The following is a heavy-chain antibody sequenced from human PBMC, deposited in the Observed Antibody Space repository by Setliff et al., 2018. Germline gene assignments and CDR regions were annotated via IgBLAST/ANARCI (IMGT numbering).Heavy chain of an antibody. Sequence: GGSLRLSCEASGFTFRTYEMIWVRQAPGKGLERVSKTHTDGITIYSDSVRGRFTISRDSAKNSLHLQMDSLKAEDTAVYYCARHLARGMQIFGVAPRFGYWGQGTLVTVSS. J-gene: IGHJ4*02. V-gene: IGHV3-48*03. CDR2: THTDGITI. CDR3: ARHLARGMQIFGVAPRFGY. CDR1: GFTFRTYE. D-gene: IGHD3-3*01.